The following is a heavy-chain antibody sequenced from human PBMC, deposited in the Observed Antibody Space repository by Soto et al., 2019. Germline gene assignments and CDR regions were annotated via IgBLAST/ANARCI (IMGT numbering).Heavy chain of an antibody. V-gene: IGHV1-18*01. Sequence: QVHLVQSGAEVKKPGASVKVSCKGSGYAFTTYGITWVRQAPGQGLEWMGWFSAHNGNTNYAQKLQGRVTVTRDTSTSTAYMELRSLRSDDTAVYYWARGRYGDYWGQGARVTVSS. CDR1: GYAFTTYG. J-gene: IGHJ4*02. D-gene: IGHD1-1*01. CDR3: ARGRYGDY. CDR2: FSAHNGNT.